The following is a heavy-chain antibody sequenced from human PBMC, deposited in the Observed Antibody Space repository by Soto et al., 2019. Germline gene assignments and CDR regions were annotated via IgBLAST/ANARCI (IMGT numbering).Heavy chain of an antibody. V-gene: IGHV4-39*01. J-gene: IGHJ4*02. D-gene: IGHD2-21*02. Sequence: SETLSLTCSVSGGSTSDKNYFWGWVRQSPGKVLEWIGSIYYSGSSYYNPSLKSRVALXXXXSXNXFXLXXXSVTXADTAVYFCARQRLLRLKPDFDIWGQGTLVT. CDR2: IYYSGSS. CDR1: GGSTSDKNYF. CDR3: ARQRLLRLKPDFDI.